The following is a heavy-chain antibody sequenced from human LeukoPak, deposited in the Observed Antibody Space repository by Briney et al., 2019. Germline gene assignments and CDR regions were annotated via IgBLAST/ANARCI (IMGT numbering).Heavy chain of an antibody. CDR1: GFTFSDYY. CDR2: ISSSGSTI. CDR3: ARDSPPNYYYGMDV. Sequence: PGGSLRLSCAASGFTFSDYYMSWIRQAPGKGLEWVSYISSSGSTIYYADSVKGRSTISRDNAKNSLYLQMNSLRAEDTAVYYCARDSPPNYYYGMDVWGQGTTVTVSS. V-gene: IGHV3-11*01. J-gene: IGHJ6*02.